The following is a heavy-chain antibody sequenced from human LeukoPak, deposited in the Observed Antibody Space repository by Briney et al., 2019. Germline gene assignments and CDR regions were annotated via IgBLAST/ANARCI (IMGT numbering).Heavy chain of an antibody. J-gene: IGHJ4*02. D-gene: IGHD3-10*01. Sequence: SETLSLTCTVSGGSISSYYWSWIRQPPGKGLEWIGYIYYSGSTNYNPSLKSRVTISVDRSKNQFSLKLSSVTAADTAVYYCARGRFGETDYWGQGTLVTVSS. CDR2: IYYSGST. CDR3: ARGRFGETDY. CDR1: GGSISSYY. V-gene: IGHV4-59*12.